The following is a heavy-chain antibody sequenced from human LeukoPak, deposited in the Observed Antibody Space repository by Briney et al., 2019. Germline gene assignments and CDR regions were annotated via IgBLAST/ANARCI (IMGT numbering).Heavy chain of an antibody. Sequence: GGSLRLSCAASGFTFSDSYMSWIRQAPGKGLEWVSDSSSTSSYTNYADSVKGRFTISRDNSKNTLYLQMNSLRAEDTAVYYCAREYAPARYYYDSGGYYYYYYYGMDVWGQGTTVTVSS. V-gene: IGHV3-11*06. CDR1: GFTFSDSY. CDR2: SSSTSSYT. CDR3: AREYAPARYYYDSGGYYYYYYYGMDV. J-gene: IGHJ6*02. D-gene: IGHD3-22*01.